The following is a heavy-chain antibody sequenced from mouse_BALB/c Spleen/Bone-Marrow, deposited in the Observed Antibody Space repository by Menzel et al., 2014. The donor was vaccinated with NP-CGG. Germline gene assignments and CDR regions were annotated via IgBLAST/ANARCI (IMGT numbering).Heavy chain of an antibody. CDR2: IDPANVNT. J-gene: IGHJ2*01. Sequence: VQLQQSGAELVKSGASVKLSCTASGFNIKDTYMHWVKQRPEQCLEWIGRIDPANVNTKYDPKFQGKATITADTSSNTAYLQLSSLTSEDTAVYYCASYVYGYYFDYGGQGTPLTVSS. CDR1: GFNIKDTY. D-gene: IGHD1-1*01. CDR3: ASYVYGYYFDY. V-gene: IGHV14-3*02.